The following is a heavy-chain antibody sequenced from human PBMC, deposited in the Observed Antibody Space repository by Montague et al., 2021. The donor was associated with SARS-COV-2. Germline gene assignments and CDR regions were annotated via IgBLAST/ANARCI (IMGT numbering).Heavy chain of an antibody. CDR3: ARHSLAVTAIYNWFDP. CDR1: GGSISSSSYY. Sequence: SETLSLTCTASGGSISSSSYYWGWLRQPPGKRLEWIGSIHYSGSTYYNPSLKSRVTISVDTSKNQFSLKLSSVTAADTAVYYCARHSLAVTAIYNWFDPWGQGTLVTVSS. J-gene: IGHJ5*02. V-gene: IGHV4-39*01. D-gene: IGHD2-21*02. CDR2: IHYSGST.